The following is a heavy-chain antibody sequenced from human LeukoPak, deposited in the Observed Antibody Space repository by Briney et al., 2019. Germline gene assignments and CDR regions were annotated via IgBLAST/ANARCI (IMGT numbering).Heavy chain of an antibody. V-gene: IGHV4-34*11. D-gene: IGHD6-13*01. Sequence: PSETLSLTCAVYGGSFSGYYWSWIRQPPGKGLEWIGYIYYSGSTNYNPSLKSRVTISVDTSKNQFSLKLSSVTAADTAVYYCAREERYSSSWGRYYYYGMDVWGQGTTVTVSS. CDR1: GGSFSGYY. J-gene: IGHJ6*02. CDR3: AREERYSSSWGRYYYYGMDV. CDR2: IYYSGST.